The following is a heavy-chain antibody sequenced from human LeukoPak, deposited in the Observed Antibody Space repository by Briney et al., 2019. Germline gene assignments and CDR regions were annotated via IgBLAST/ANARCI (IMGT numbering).Heavy chain of an antibody. J-gene: IGHJ4*02. CDR2: ISPSGGST. V-gene: IGHV1-46*01. CDR1: GYTFTSNY. Sequence: ASVKVSCKAFGYTFTSNYMHWVRQAPGQGPEWMGVISPSGGSTTYAQKFQGRVTMTRNTSISTAYMELSSLRSEDTAVYYCARGNYGSGSSDYWGQGTLVTVSS. CDR3: ARGNYGSGSSDY. D-gene: IGHD3-10*01.